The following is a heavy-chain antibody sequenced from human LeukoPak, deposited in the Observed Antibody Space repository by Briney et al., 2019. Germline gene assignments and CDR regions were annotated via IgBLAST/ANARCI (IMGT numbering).Heavy chain of an antibody. CDR3: ARALTPYTGYYYYAMDV. CDR2: IWYDGSNK. CDR1: GITFRTYG. Sequence: PGGSLRLSCAAFGITFRTYGMYWVRQAPGKGLEWVAVIWYDGSNKEHADSVKGRFTISRDNSKNTLYLQMNSLRAEDTAVYYCARALTPYTGYYYYAMDVWGQGTTVTVSS. V-gene: IGHV3-33*01. D-gene: IGHD4-11*01. J-gene: IGHJ6*02.